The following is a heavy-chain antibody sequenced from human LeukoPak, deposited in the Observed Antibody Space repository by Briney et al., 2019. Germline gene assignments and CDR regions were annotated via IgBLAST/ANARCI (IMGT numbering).Heavy chain of an antibody. CDR3: ARDGGSGWSSAFFDY. CDR2: IYSGGST. V-gene: IGHV3-53*01. Sequence: GGSLRLSCAASGFTVNVNYMSWVRQAPGKGLEWVSVIYSGGSTDYADSVKGRFTISRDNSKNTLYLQMSSLRAEDTALYYCARDGGSGWSSAFFDYWGQGTLVTVSS. D-gene: IGHD6-19*01. CDR1: GFTVNVNY. J-gene: IGHJ4*02.